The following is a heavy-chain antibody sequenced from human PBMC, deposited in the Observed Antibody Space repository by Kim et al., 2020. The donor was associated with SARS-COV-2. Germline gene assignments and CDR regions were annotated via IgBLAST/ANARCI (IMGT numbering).Heavy chain of an antibody. D-gene: IGHD3-3*01. CDR1: GGSFSGYY. J-gene: IGHJ4*02. Sequence: SETLSLTCAVYGGSFSGYYWSWIRQPPGKGLEWIGEINHSGSTNYNPSLKSRVTISVDTSKNQFSLKLSSVTAADTAVYYCARARGHYDFWSGYYHGGPTPPNFDYWGQGTLVTVSS. CDR3: ARARGHYDFWSGYYHGGPTPPNFDY. CDR2: INHSGST. V-gene: IGHV4-34*01.